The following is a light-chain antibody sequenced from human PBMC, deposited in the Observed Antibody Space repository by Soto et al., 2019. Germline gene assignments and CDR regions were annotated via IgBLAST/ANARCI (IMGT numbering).Light chain of an antibody. CDR3: QQYGSSPHT. V-gene: IGKV3-20*01. J-gene: IGKJ2*01. CDR2: GAS. CDR1: QSVSSSY. Sequence: ELVLTQSPGTLSLSPGERATLSCRASQSVSSSYLAWYQHKPGQAPRLLIYGASSRATGIPDRFSGSGCGTDFTLTISRLEPEDFAVYYCQQYGSSPHTFGQGTKLEIK.